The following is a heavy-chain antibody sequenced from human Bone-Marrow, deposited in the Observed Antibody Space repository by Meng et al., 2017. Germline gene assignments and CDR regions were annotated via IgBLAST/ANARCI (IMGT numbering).Heavy chain of an antibody. CDR1: GYTFTSYD. V-gene: IGHV1-8*03. D-gene: IGHD3-3*01. CDR2: MNPNSGNT. J-gene: IGHJ6*02. CDR3: ARGGTIFGVVIISLYYYYGMDV. Sequence: ASVKVSCKASGYTFTSYDINWVRQATGQGLEWMGWMNPNSGNTGYAQKFQGRVTITRNTSISTAYMELSRLRSEDTAVYYCARGGTIFGVVIISLYYYYGMDVWGQGTTVTVSS.